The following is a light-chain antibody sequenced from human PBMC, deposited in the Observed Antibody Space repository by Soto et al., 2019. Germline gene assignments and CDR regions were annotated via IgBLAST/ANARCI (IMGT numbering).Light chain of an antibody. CDR1: SSDVGSHNF. Sequence: QSVLTQPASVSGSPGQSITISCTGTSSDVGSHNFVSWYQQRPGKAPKLLIQRNNQRPSGVPARFSGSKSGTSASLAISGLRSEDEADYYCGGWDDSLSGPVFGGGTKLTVL. CDR2: RNN. CDR3: GGWDDSLSGPV. J-gene: IGLJ2*01. V-gene: IGLV1-47*01.